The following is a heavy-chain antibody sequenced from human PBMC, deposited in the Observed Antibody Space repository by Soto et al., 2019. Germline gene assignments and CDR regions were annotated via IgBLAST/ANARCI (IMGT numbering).Heavy chain of an antibody. V-gene: IGHV3-23*01. CDR1: GFTFAGYA. J-gene: IGHJ1*01. CDR2: ITGSGGST. D-gene: IGHD4-17*01. CDR3: ASYYGDYAGGEFFQH. Sequence: EVQLLESGGGLVQPGGSLRLSCAPSGFTFAGYAMNWVRQVPGKGLEWVSAITGSGGSTWYADSVKGRFTISRDNSKNTLYVQMNSLRAEDTAVYYCASYYGDYAGGEFFQHWGQGTLVTVSS.